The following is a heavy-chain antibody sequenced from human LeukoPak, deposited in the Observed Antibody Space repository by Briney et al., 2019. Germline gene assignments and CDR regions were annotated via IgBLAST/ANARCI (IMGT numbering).Heavy chain of an antibody. V-gene: IGHV3-23*01. CDR3: AKSQPSAISWFDP. J-gene: IGHJ5*02. D-gene: IGHD2-2*02. CDR1: GFTFSIYA. CDR2: ISFSGGST. Sequence: GGSLRLSCAASGFTFSIYAMNWVRQAPGKGLEWVSAISFSGGSTYYADSVKGRFTISRDNSKNTLYLQMNSLRVEDTAVYYCAKSQPSAISWFDPWGQGNLVTVSS.